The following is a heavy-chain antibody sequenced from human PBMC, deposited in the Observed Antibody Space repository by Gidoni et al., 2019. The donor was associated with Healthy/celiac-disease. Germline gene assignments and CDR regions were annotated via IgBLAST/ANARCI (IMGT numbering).Heavy chain of an antibody. Sequence: QVQLVESGGGVVQPGRSLRLSGAASGFTCSSYCRHWVRQAPGKGLEWVAVIWYDGSNKYYAYSVTVLFTISSDNSKNTLYLQMNSLRAEDTAVYYCSRGLDTLYSSSGAGYWGQGTLVTVSS. CDR3: SRGLDTLYSSSGAGY. V-gene: IGHV3-33*01. J-gene: IGHJ4*02. CDR1: GFTCSSYC. CDR2: IWYDGSNK. D-gene: IGHD6-13*01.